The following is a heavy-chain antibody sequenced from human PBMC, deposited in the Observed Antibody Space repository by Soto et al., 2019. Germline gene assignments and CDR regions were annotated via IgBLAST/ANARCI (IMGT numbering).Heavy chain of an antibody. J-gene: IGHJ3*02. D-gene: IGHD2-15*01. Sequence: GGSLRLSCAASGFTFSSYAMSWVRQAPGKGLEWVSAISGSGGSTYYADSVRGRFTISRDNSKNTLYLQMNSLRAEDTAVYYFAKDMGRYCSGGSCYSDAFDIWGQGTMVTVSS. CDR2: ISGSGGST. V-gene: IGHV3-23*01. CDR1: GFTFSSYA. CDR3: AKDMGRYCSGGSCYSDAFDI.